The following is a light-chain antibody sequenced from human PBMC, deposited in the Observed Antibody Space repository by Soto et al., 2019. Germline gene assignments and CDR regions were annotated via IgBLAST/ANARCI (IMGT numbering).Light chain of an antibody. CDR3: QQYGSSGT. V-gene: IGKV3-20*01. CDR1: QSVSNNY. CDR2: AAS. Sequence: DLTQSPGTLSLSLGERATISCRASQSVSNNYLAWYQQKPGQAPRLLIYAASNRATGIPDRFSGSGSGTDFTLTISRLEPEDFAVYYCQQYGSSGTFGQGTKVDIK. J-gene: IGKJ1*01.